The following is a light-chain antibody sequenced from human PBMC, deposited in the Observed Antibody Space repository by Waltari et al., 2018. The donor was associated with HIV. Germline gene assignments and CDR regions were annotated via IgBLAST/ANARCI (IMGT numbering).Light chain of an antibody. CDR1: RNVNNN. CDR2: GAS. V-gene: IGKV3-15*01. CDR3: QQYDKWPLT. Sequence: IVMTQSPATLSVSPGERVTLSCRASRNVNNNLAWYQQKPGQAPRLLIYGASTRATGLPARFSGSGSGTEFTLTISSLQSEDFVVYYCQQYDKWPLTFGGGTKVEIK. J-gene: IGKJ4*01.